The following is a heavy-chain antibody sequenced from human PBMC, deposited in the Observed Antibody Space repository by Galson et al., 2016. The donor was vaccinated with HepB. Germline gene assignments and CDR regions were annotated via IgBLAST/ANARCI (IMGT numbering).Heavy chain of an antibody. Sequence: ETLSLTCDVSGGSISSNYWWGWVRQSPEKGFEWIGEIYETGTANYNPPFTRRATISVDRSKNQISLRPDSVTAVDTAVYYCTRGNLGTYATMAFDCWGQGSLVTVSS. CDR1: GGSISSNYW. CDR2: IYETGTA. D-gene: IGHD2-8*01. V-gene: IGHV4-4*02. CDR3: TRGNLGTYATMAFDC. J-gene: IGHJ4*02.